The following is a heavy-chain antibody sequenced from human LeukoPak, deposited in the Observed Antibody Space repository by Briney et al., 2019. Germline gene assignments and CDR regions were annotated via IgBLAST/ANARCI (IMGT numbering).Heavy chain of an antibody. CDR1: GGSISRGSYY. CDR3: ARDLRDYYDSSGYLDY. CDR2: IYYSGST. J-gene: IGHJ4*02. Sequence: SQTLSLTCIVSGGSISRGSYYWSWIRQPPGKGLEWIGYIYYSGSTNYNPSLKSRVTISVDTSKNQFSLKLSSVTAADTAVYYCARDLRDYYDSSGYLDYWGQGTLVTASS. V-gene: IGHV4-61*01. D-gene: IGHD3-22*01.